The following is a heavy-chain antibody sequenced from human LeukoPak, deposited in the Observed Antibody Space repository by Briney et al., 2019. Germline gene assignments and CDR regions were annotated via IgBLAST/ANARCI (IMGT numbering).Heavy chain of an antibody. Sequence: PSETLSLTCAVYGGPFSDYYWSWIRQPPGKGLEWIGKINHSGSTNYRPSLKSRVTISIDTSKNQFSLKLTSVTAADTAVYYCTREGYDGSGYYLDYWSQGILVTVSS. V-gene: IGHV4-34*01. J-gene: IGHJ4*02. CDR2: INHSGST. CDR3: TREGYDGSGYYLDY. D-gene: IGHD3-22*01. CDR1: GGPFSDYY.